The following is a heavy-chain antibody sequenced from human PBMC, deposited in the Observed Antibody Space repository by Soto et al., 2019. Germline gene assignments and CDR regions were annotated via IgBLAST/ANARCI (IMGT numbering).Heavy chain of an antibody. CDR3: ARDSYGDYGYYIEV. CDR2: IWYDGSNK. CDR1: GFTVSSYG. J-gene: IGHJ6*03. D-gene: IGHD4-17*01. Sequence: QVQLVESGGGVVQPGRSLRLSCAASGFTVSSYGMHWVRQAPSKGLEWVAVIWYDGSNKYYADSVQGRFTISRDNSKNTLYLQMSSLRAEDTAVYYCARDSYGDYGYYIEVWGKENTVTGSS. V-gene: IGHV3-33*01.